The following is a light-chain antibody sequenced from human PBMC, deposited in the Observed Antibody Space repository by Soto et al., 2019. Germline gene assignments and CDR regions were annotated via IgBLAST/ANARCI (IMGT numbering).Light chain of an antibody. CDR3: QQYGSSPPT. CDR2: GAS. CDR1: QSLSSN. V-gene: IGKV3-15*01. Sequence: EIVMTQSPATLSVSPGERATLSCRASQSLSSNLAWYQQKPGQAPRLLIYGASTRATGIPARFSGSGSGTEFTLTISSLQSEDFAVYVCQQYGSSPPTFGQGTKVDVK. J-gene: IGKJ1*01.